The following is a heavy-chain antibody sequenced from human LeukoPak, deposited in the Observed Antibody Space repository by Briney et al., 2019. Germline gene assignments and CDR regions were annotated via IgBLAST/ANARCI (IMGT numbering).Heavy chain of an antibody. J-gene: IGHJ6*02. CDR1: GFTFSNFW. V-gene: IGHV3-7*01. Sequence: GGSLRLSCTASGFTFSNFWMGWVRQAPGKGLEWVANIKQDETEKFYLGSVKGRFTISRDNAKNSLYLQMNSLRAEDTAVYYCARDLYGMDVWGQGTTVTVSS. CDR3: ARDLYGMDV. CDR2: IKQDETEK.